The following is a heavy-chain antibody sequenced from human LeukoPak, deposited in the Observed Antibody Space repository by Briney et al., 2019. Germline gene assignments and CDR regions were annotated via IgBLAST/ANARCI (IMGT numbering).Heavy chain of an antibody. J-gene: IGHJ6*02. CDR1: GFTFSDYY. CDR3: ARGGYCSSTSCYYYYYGMDV. V-gene: IGHV3-11*01. CDR2: ISSSGNTI. Sequence: GGSLRLSCAASGFTFSDYYMSWIRQAPGKGLWRGSCISSSGNTIYYADSVKGRFTIARDNANSSLYLQMNSLRAEDTAVYYCARGGYCSSTSCYYYYYGMDVWGQGATVTVCS. D-gene: IGHD2-2*03.